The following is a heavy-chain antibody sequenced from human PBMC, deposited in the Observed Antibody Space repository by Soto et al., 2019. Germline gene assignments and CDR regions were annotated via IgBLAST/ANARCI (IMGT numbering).Heavy chain of an antibody. J-gene: IGHJ4*02. V-gene: IGHV4-59*01. Sequence: SETLCLTCTVSGGSISSYYWSWIRQPPGKGLEWIGYIYYSGSTNYNPSLKSRVTISVDTSKNQFSLKLSSVTAADTAVYYCARVSAMLYDYWGQGTLVTVSS. CDR1: GGSISSYY. CDR3: ARVSAMLYDY. D-gene: IGHD2-8*01. CDR2: IYYSGST.